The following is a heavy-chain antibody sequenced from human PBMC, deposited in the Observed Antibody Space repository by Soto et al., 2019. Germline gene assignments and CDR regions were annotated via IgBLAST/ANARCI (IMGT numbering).Heavy chain of an antibody. CDR3: ARGRREFDA. Sequence: ETLSLTCTGDGASVGGNDCNWLRPTPGKGLEWIGEINHSGNTNYNPSLRSRVTISIDTSKNQLSLNLRSVSAADTAVYYWARGRREFDAWGQGTPVNVSA. J-gene: IGHJ5*02. CDR2: INHSGNT. V-gene: IGHV4-34*01. CDR1: GASVGGND.